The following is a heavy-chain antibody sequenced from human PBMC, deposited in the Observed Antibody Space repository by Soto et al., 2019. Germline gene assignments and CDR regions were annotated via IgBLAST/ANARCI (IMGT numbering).Heavy chain of an antibody. Sequence: SVKVSCKASGCTFSSYAISWVRQAPGQGLEWMGGIIPIFGAANYAQKFQGRVTITADESTSTAYMELSSLRSEDTAVYYCARDPLGYSYGGYWGQGTLVTVSS. CDR3: ARDPLGYSYGGY. CDR1: GCTFSSYA. V-gene: IGHV1-69*13. D-gene: IGHD5-18*01. J-gene: IGHJ4*02. CDR2: IIPIFGAA.